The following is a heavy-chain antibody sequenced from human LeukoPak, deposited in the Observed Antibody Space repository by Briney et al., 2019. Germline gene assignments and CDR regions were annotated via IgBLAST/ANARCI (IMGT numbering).Heavy chain of an antibody. D-gene: IGHD3-10*01. CDR3: ARRIAASGMQDV. CDR2: LFNSGGT. CDR1: GASISSCH. V-gene: IGHV4-59*08. Sequence: SETLSLTCTVSGASISSCHWSWIRQPPGKGLEWIGDLFNSGGTSYNASLKSRVTVSVDTSKKQVSLEVTSVTAADTAVYYCARRIAASGMQDVCGPGSTVTVTS. J-gene: IGHJ6*01.